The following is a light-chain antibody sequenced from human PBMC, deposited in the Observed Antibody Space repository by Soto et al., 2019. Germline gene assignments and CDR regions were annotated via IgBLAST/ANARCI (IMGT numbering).Light chain of an antibody. CDR3: QQLNSYPLT. Sequence: DIQMTQSPSSVSASVGDRVTITCRASQGITNRLAWYQQKPGKAPKLLIYDASNLETGVPSRFSGSGSGTDFTFTISSLQPEDIATYYCQQLNSYPLTFGQGTRLEIK. J-gene: IGKJ5*01. CDR1: QGITNR. V-gene: IGKV1-33*01. CDR2: DAS.